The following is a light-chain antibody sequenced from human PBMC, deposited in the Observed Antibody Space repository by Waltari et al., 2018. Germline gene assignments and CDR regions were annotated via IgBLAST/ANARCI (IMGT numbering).Light chain of an antibody. J-gene: IGKJ1*01. V-gene: IGKV3-20*01. CDR3: QKYCTLPAT. CDR2: GAS. CDR1: QSVSRW. Sequence: EIVLTQSPGTLSLSPGERATISSRASQSVSRWLAWYQQKPGQPPRLLIYGASSRATGIPGSFSVSVSGSHFSLTISRLEPEALAVYYCQKYCTLPATFGQGTRVEVK.